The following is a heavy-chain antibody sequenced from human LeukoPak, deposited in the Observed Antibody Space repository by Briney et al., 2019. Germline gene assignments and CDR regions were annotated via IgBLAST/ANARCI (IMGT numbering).Heavy chain of an antibody. J-gene: IGHJ4*02. CDR3: ARGPPEYPGDY. V-gene: IGHV1-3*01. CDR2: INAGNGNT. Sequence: ASVKVSCKASGYIFTSYAMHWVRQAPGQRLEWMGWINAGNGNTKYSQKFQGRVTITRDTSASTACMELSSLRSEDTAVYYCARGPPEYPGDYWGQGTLVTVSS. D-gene: IGHD2/OR15-2a*01. CDR1: GYIFTSYA.